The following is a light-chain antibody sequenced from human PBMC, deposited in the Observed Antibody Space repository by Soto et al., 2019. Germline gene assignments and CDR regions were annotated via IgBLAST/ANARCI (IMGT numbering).Light chain of an antibody. Sequence: EIVLTQSPGTLSLSPGERATLSCRASQSVSSSYLAWYQQKPGQAPRLLIYGSSSRATGIPDRFSGSGSGTDFTFTISRLEPEDFAVYYCQQYCSSPYTVGQGTKQEIK. CDR3: QQYCSSPYT. V-gene: IGKV3-20*01. CDR1: QSVSSSY. J-gene: IGKJ2*01. CDR2: GSS.